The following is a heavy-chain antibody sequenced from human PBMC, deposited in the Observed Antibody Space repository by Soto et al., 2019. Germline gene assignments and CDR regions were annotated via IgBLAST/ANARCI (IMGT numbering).Heavy chain of an antibody. CDR1: GFTFKSYW. CDR2: IEQDGREK. CDR3: ASRRGAY. J-gene: IGHJ4*02. Sequence: EVHLVESGGGLVQPGGSLRLSCAASGFTFKSYWMSWVRQAPGKGLECVANIEQDGREKDYVDSVKGRFTISRDNAKNSLYLQMNSLRAEDTAVYYCASRRGAYWGQGTLVTVSS. V-gene: IGHV3-7*01. D-gene: IGHD3-10*01.